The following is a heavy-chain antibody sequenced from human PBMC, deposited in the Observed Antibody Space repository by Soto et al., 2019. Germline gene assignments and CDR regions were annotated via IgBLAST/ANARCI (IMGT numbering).Heavy chain of an antibody. CDR1: GFTLSNYW. Sequence: EVPLVESGGGLVQPGGSLRLSCAASGFTLSNYWMDWVRQAPGKGLVWVSRIHSDGGGTSYAESVKGRFTISRDTAENKMYLQMNSLRADDTAVYYCATLPPGSWGQGTLVTVSS. V-gene: IGHV3-74*01. CDR2: IHSDGGGT. CDR3: ATLPPGS. D-gene: IGHD7-27*01. J-gene: IGHJ4*02.